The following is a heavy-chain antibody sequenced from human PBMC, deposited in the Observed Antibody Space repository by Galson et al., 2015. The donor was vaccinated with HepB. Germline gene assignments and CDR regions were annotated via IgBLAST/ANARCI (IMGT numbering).Heavy chain of an antibody. CDR2: LSSHGDNE. D-gene: IGHD3-16*01. V-gene: IGHV3-30*04. Sequence: SLRLSCAASGFTFSSYAMNWVRQAPGKGLEWVAVLSSHGDNEYYADSVKGRSTISRDNSENTVYLQMHSLRVEDTTVYYCARTFYSDYWGQGTLVTVSS. J-gene: IGHJ4*02. CDR3: ARTFYSDY. CDR1: GFTFSSYA.